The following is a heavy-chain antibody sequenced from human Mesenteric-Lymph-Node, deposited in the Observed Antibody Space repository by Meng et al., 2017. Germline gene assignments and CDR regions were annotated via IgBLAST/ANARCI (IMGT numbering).Heavy chain of an antibody. J-gene: IGHJ3*02. Sequence: GESLEISWAASGFTFSIIGMSWGRQAPGKGLEWVSTISGGDGSTYYEDSVKGRFTISKDISENTLYLQMKSMTAEDTAIYYCVNLWWNGGRTFDIWGQGTMVTVSS. V-gene: IGHV3-23*01. D-gene: IGHD1-1*01. CDR2: ISGGDGST. CDR1: GFTFSIIG. CDR3: VNLWWNGGRTFDI.